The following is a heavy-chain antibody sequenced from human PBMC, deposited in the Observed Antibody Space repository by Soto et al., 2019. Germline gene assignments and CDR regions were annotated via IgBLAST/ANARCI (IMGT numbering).Heavy chain of an antibody. D-gene: IGHD3-16*02. J-gene: IGHJ6*02. CDR1: GYTFTSYG. Sequence: ASLKVSCKASGYTFTSYGISWVRQAPGQGLEWMGRISAYNGNTNYAQNLQGRVTMTTDTSTSTAYMVLRSLRSDDTAVYYCARGGSVHWGPEAGRFTRDYFYGMDVWGQGTTVTVSS. CDR3: ARGGSVHWGPEAGRFTRDYFYGMDV. CDR2: ISAYNGNT. V-gene: IGHV1-18*01.